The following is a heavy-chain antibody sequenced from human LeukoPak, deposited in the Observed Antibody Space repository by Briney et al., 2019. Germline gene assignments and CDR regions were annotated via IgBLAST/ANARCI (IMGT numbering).Heavy chain of an antibody. V-gene: IGHV3-21*01. CDR1: GFTFSSYS. D-gene: IGHD3-22*01. J-gene: IGHJ4*02. Sequence: PGGSLRLSCAASGFTFSSYSMNWVRQAPGKGLEWVSSISSSSSYIYYADSVKGRFTISRDNAKNSPYLQMNSLRAEDTAVYYCARFSNYYDSSGSDWGQGTLVTVSS. CDR2: ISSSSSYI. CDR3: ARFSNYYDSSGSD.